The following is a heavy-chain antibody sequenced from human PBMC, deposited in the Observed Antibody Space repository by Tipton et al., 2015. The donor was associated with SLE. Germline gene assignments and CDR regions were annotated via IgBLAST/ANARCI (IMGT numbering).Heavy chain of an antibody. J-gene: IGHJ4*02. CDR2: IYYSGST. CDR3: ARETTAADIGAYFFDY. Sequence: TLSLTCTVSGGSISSNNYYWGWIRQSPGKGLEWIGSIYYSGSTYSNPSLRSRFTMSIDKSKNHFSLKVGSVTAADTAVYYCARETTAADIGAYFFDYWGQGTLVTVSS. CDR1: GGSISSNNYY. V-gene: IGHV4-39*02. D-gene: IGHD5-12*01.